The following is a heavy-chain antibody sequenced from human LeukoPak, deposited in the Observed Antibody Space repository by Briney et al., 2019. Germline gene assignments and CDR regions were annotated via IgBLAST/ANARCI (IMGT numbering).Heavy chain of an antibody. CDR3: VKRVETNKPGCFDH. J-gene: IGHJ4*02. CDR1: GFTFSNYA. V-gene: IGHV3-23*01. Sequence: QPGGSLRLSCAASGFTFSNYAMSWVRQAPGKGLEWVSAIVGSGGGAYYVDSVEGRFTISRDNSRSTLDLQLNSLTAEDTAVYYCVKRVETNKPGCFDHWGQGVLVTVSS. D-gene: IGHD6-19*01. CDR2: IVGSGGGA.